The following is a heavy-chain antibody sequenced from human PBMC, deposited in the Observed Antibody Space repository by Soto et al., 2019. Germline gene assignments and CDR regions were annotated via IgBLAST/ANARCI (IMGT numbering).Heavy chain of an antibody. Sequence: ASETLSLTCVVYGGSLSGIYWTWVRQPPGKGLEWIGEVNHSGSTNYSPSLESRITISLDTSNNQFSLKLSSVTAADTAVYYCAKGPXYSFGYSVYYYYYGMDVWGQGTTVTVSS. V-gene: IGHV4-34*01. CDR2: VNHSGST. CDR1: GGSLSGIY. CDR3: AKGPXYSFGYSVYYYYYGMDV. D-gene: IGHD5-18*01. J-gene: IGHJ6*02.